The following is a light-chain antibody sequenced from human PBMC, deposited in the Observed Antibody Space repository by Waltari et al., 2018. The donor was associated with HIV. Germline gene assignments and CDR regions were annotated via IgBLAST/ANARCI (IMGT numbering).Light chain of an antibody. V-gene: IGKV3-11*01. Sequence: EIVLTQSPATLSLSPGERATLSCRSSQSVNNYLAWYQQKSGQAPRLFIYDASNRATGVPARFNGSGSGTDFTLTITSLEPEDVGVYYCQQRTTGLGYTFGQGTEVEIK. CDR1: QSVNNY. CDR3: QQRTTGLGYT. J-gene: IGKJ2*01. CDR2: DAS.